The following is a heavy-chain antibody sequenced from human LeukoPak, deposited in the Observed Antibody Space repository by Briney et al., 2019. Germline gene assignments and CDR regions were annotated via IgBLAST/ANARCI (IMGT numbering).Heavy chain of an antibody. CDR1: GYTFTSNY. D-gene: IGHD2-21*01. Sequence: ASVKVSCKAFGYTFTSNYMHWVRQAPGQGPEWMGVISPSGGSTTYAQKFQGRVTLTRDMSTSTDYLELSSLRSEDTAVYYCARAVIYYYMDVWGKGTTVTISS. CDR2: ISPSGGST. V-gene: IGHV1-46*01. CDR3: ARAVIYYYMDV. J-gene: IGHJ6*03.